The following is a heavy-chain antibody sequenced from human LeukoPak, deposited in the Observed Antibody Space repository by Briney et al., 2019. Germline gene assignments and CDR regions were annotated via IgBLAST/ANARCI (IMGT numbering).Heavy chain of an antibody. CDR3: ARLTIGWKHTIAARLGGGYYYGMDV. CDR2: TYYRSKWYI. Sequence: SQTLSLTCAISGDSVSSNIAAWNWVRQSPSRGLEWLGRTYYRSKWYIDYAVSVKSRATINPDTSKNQFSLKLSSVTAADTAVYYSARLTIGWKHTIAARLGGGYYYGMDVWGQGTTVTVSS. CDR1: GDSVSSNIAA. D-gene: IGHD6-6*01. V-gene: IGHV6-1*01. J-gene: IGHJ6*02.